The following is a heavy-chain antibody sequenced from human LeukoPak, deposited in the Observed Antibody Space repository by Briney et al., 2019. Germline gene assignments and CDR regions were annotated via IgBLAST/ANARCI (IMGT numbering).Heavy chain of an antibody. CDR3: ARLHGSGSYAFYGMDV. CDR1: GFTFSDYI. J-gene: IGHJ6*02. Sequence: PGGSLRLSCAASGFTFSDYIMNWVRQAPGKGLEWVSPFNSVSGYIYYADSVKGRFTISRDNAKNALYLQMNSLRAEDTAVYYCARLHGSGSYAFYGMDVWGQGTTVTVSS. V-gene: IGHV3-21*01. CDR2: FNSVSGYI. D-gene: IGHD3-10*01.